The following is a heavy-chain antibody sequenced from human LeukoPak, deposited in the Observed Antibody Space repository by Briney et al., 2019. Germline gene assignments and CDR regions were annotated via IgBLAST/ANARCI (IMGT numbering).Heavy chain of an antibody. Sequence: PGGSLRLSCAASGFTFSSYSMNWVRQAPGKGLEWVSSISSSSYIYYADSVKGRFTISRDNAKNSLYLQMNSLRAEDTAVYYCARERCSGGSCYLGYWGQGTLVTVSS. J-gene: IGHJ4*02. V-gene: IGHV3-21*01. CDR3: ARERCSGGSCYLGY. D-gene: IGHD2-15*01. CDR1: GFTFSSYS. CDR2: ISSSSYI.